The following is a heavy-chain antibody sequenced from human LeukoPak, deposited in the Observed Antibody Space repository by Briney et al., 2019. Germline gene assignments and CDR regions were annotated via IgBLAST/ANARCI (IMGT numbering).Heavy chain of an antibody. D-gene: IGHD2-15*01. Sequence: SPTLSLTFAISGDSVSINSAAWNWIRQSPSRGLEWLGRTYYRSKWSNDYAVSVKSRITINPDTSQNQFSLQLNSLTPEDTAVYYCARAPIGGWYFDLWGRGTLVTVSS. CDR3: ARAPIGGWYFDL. CDR2: TYYRSKWSN. J-gene: IGHJ2*01. V-gene: IGHV6-1*01. CDR1: GDSVSINSAA.